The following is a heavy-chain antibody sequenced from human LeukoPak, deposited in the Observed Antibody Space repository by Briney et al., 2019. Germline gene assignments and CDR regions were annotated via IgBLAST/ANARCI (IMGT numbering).Heavy chain of an antibody. CDR1: GGSFSGYY. Sequence: SETLSLTCAVYGGSFSGYYWTWIRQTLEKGLEWIGEMNPSGSTNYNPSLKSRVTISVDTSKNQFSLELSSVTAADTAVYYCARGRQDVTMIVVVMTAVSYYLDVWGKGTTVTVS. V-gene: IGHV4-34*01. D-gene: IGHD3-22*01. J-gene: IGHJ6*03. CDR3: ARGRQDVTMIVVVMTAVSYYLDV. CDR2: MNPSGST.